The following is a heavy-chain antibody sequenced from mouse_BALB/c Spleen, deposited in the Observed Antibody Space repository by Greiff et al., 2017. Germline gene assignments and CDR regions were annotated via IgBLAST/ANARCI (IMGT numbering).Heavy chain of an antibody. V-gene: IGHV2-5-1*01. Sequence: QVQLKQSGPSLVQPSQSLSITCTVSGFSLTSYGVHWVRQSPGKGLEWLGVIWRGGSTDYNAAFMSRLSITKDNSKSQVFFKMNSLQADDTAIYYCAKGPLWLRRDYYAMDYWGQGTSVTVSS. D-gene: IGHD2-2*01. CDR2: IWRGGST. CDR3: AKGPLWLRRDYYAMDY. J-gene: IGHJ4*01. CDR1: GFSLTSYG.